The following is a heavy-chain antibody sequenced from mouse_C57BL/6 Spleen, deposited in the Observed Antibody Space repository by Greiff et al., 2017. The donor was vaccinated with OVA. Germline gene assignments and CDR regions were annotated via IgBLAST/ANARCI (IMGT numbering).Heavy chain of an antibody. Sequence: VQLQQSGPELVKPGASVKISCKASGYTFTDYYMNWVKQSHGKSLEWIGDINPNNGGTSYNQKFKGKATLTVDKSSSTAYMELRSLTSEDSAVYYCARPGSSSDYWGQGTTLTVSS. CDR3: ARPGSSSDY. CDR2: INPNNGGT. D-gene: IGHD1-1*01. J-gene: IGHJ2*01. V-gene: IGHV1-26*01. CDR1: GYTFTDYY.